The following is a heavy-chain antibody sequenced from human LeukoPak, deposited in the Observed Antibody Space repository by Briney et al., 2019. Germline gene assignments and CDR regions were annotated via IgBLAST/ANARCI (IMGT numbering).Heavy chain of an antibody. CDR3: AREKSRNPFAY. CDR2: IIPIFDTA. D-gene: IGHD1-14*01. V-gene: IGHV1-69*05. J-gene: IGHJ4*02. CDR1: GGTFSRYA. Sequence: GSAVQVSCKASGGTFSRYAISWLRQAPGKGVAWMGGIIPIFDTANYAQKLQGRVTIPTDESTSTAYMELSSLRSEDTAVYYCAREKSRNPFAYRGQGTLVTVSS.